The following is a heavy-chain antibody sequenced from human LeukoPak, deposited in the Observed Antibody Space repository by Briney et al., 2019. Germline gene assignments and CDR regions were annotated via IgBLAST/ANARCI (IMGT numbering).Heavy chain of an antibody. Sequence: GGSLRLSCAASGFTVSSNYMSWVRQAPGKGLEWVSVIYSGGSTYYADSVKGRFTISRDNSKNTLYLQMNSLRAEDTAVYYCARDREGSGWSYGMGVWGQGTTVTVSS. CDR1: GFTVSSNY. J-gene: IGHJ6*02. CDR2: IYSGGST. CDR3: ARDREGSGWSYGMGV. D-gene: IGHD6-19*01. V-gene: IGHV3-66*01.